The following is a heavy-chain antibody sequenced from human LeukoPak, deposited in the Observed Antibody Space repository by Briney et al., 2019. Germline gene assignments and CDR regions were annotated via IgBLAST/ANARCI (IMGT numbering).Heavy chain of an antibody. CDR1: GFTFSSYA. CDR2: IYTSGST. D-gene: IGHD3-10*01. V-gene: IGHV4-4*07. Sequence: GSLRLSCAASGFTFSSYAMSWIRQPAGKGLEWIGRIYTSGSTNYNPSLKSRVTMSVDTSKNQFSLKLSSVTAADTAVYYCARKGWFGESYYMDVWGKGTTVTVSS. CDR3: ARKGWFGESYYMDV. J-gene: IGHJ6*03.